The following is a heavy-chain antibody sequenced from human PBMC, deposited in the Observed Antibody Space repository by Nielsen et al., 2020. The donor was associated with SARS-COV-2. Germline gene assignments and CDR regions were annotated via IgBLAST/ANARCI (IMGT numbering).Heavy chain of an antibody. CDR2: IFHSGST. Sequence: SETLSLTCAVSGGSISSSDWWTWVRQSPGKGLEWIGEIFHSGSTNYNPSLKSRVTISVDTSKNQFSLKLSSVTAADTAVYYCASPQWLVPTDDAFDIWGQGTMVTVSS. J-gene: IGHJ3*02. D-gene: IGHD6-19*01. CDR1: GGSISSSDW. V-gene: IGHV4-4*02. CDR3: ASPQWLVPTDDAFDI.